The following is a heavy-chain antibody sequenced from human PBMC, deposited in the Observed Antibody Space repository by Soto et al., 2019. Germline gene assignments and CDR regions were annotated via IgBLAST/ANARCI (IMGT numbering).Heavy chain of an antibody. CDR2: IYYSGST. D-gene: IGHD3-3*01. CDR3: AREAYDFWSRYFDY. CDR1: GGSISSYY. J-gene: IGHJ4*02. Sequence: QVQLQESGPGLVKPSETLSLTCTVSGGSISSYYWSWIRQPPGKGLEWIGYIYYSGSTNYNPSLKRRVTISVDTSKNQFSLKLSSVTAADTAVYYCAREAYDFWSRYFDYWGQGTLVTVSS. V-gene: IGHV4-59*01.